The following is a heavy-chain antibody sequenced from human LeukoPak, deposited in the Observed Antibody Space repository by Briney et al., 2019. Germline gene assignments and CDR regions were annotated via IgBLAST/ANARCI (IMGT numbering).Heavy chain of an antibody. CDR1: GFTFSSYR. J-gene: IGHJ4*02. V-gene: IGHV3-21*01. CDR3: ARVWGIAVAGSSSVDY. D-gene: IGHD6-19*01. Sequence: PGGSLRLSCAVSGFTFSSYRMTWVRQAPGKGLEWVSSISSSSSYIYYADSVKGRFTISRDNAKNSLYLQMNSLRAEDTAVYYCARVWGIAVAGSSSVDYWGQGTLVTVSS. CDR2: ISSSSSYI.